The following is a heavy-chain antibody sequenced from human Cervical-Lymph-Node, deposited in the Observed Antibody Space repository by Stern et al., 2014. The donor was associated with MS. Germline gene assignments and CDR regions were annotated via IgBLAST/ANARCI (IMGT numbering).Heavy chain of an antibody. CDR3: ARLPTHYAVVA. CDR1: GDSITSSGDW. CDR2: FHYRGGT. V-gene: IGHV4-39*01. J-gene: IGHJ6*02. Sequence: QVQLVESGPGLVKPSETLSLTCTVSGDSITSSGDWWGWMRQPPGKVLEWIGSFHYRGGTSYSPSLKSRVTISVDTSKSQFSLKLPSVTAADTAVYYCARLPTHYAVVAWGQGTTVTVS.